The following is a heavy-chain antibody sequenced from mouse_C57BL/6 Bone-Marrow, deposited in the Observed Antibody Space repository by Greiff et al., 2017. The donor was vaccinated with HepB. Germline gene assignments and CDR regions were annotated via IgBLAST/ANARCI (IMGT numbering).Heavy chain of an antibody. CDR1: GFSLSTFGMG. Sequence: QVTLKESGPGILRPSQTLSLTCSFSGFSLSTFGMGVGWIRQPSGKGLEWLAHIWWDDDKYYNPALKSRLTISKDTSKNQVFLKIANVDTADTATYYCARIAPIYYDRAWFAYWGQGTLVTVSA. J-gene: IGHJ3*01. D-gene: IGHD2-4*01. CDR2: IWWDDDK. CDR3: ARIAPIYYDRAWFAY. V-gene: IGHV8-8*01.